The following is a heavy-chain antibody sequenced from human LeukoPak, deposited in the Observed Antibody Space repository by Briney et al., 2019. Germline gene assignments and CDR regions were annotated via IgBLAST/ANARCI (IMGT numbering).Heavy chain of an antibody. CDR3: VIPPHYYDSTGDDY. J-gene: IGHJ4*02. V-gene: IGHV3-64D*06. CDR2: ISSNGGTT. Sequence: PGGSLRLSCSASGFTFSTYAMHWVRQAPGKGLEYVPLISSNGGTTYYADSVKGRFTISRDNSKNTLYLQMSSLRTEDTAVYYCVIPPHYYDSTGDDYWGQGTLVTVSS. D-gene: IGHD3-22*01. CDR1: GFTFSTYA.